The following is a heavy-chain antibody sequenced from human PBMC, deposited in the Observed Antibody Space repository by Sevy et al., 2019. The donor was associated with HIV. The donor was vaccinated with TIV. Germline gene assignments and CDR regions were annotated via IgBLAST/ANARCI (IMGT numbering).Heavy chain of an antibody. CDR2: ISSSSSYI. Sequence: GGSLRLSCAASGFTFSSYSMNWVRQAPGKGLEWVSSISSSSSYIYYADSVKGRFTISRDNAKNSLYLQMNSLRAEDTAVYYCARDFGITGTTLCGQKPPLNNWFDPWGQGTLVTVSS. J-gene: IGHJ5*02. CDR3: ARDFGITGTTLCGQKPPLNNWFDP. D-gene: IGHD1-7*01. CDR1: GFTFSSYS. V-gene: IGHV3-21*01.